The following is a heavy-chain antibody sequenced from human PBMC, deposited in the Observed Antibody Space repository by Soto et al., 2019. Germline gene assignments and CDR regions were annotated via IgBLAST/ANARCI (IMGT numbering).Heavy chain of an antibody. CDR2: IWYDGSNK. V-gene: IGHV3-33*01. J-gene: IGHJ4*02. CDR3: ARDLGTTVTSFDY. Sequence: LRLSCAASGFTFSSYGMHWVRQAPGKGLEWVAVIWYDGSNKYYADSVKGRFTISRDNSKNTLYLQMNSLRAEDTAVYYCARDLGTTVTSFDYWGQGTWSPSPQ. D-gene: IGHD4-17*01. CDR1: GFTFSSYG.